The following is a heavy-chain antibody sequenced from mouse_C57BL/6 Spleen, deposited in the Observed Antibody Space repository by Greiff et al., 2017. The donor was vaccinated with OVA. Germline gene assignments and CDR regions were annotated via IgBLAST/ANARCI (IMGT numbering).Heavy chain of an antibody. V-gene: IGHV1-59*01. CDR3: ARRGGNLMDY. CDR2: IDPSDSYT. J-gene: IGHJ4*01. Sequence: QVQLQQSGAELVRPGTSVKLSCKASGYTFTSYWMPWVKQRPGQGLEWIGVIDPSDSYTNYNQKFKGKATLTVDTSSSTAYMQLSSLTSEDSAVYYCARRGGNLMDYWGQGTSVTVSS. CDR1: GYTFTSYW. D-gene: IGHD2-1*01.